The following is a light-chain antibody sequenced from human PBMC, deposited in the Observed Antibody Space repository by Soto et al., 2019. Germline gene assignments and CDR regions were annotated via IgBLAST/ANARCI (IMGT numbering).Light chain of an antibody. V-gene: IGLV2-14*01. Sequence: QSVLTQPASVSGSPGQSITISCTGTSSDVGGYNYVSWYQQHPGKAPKLMIYDVSNRPSGVSNRFSGSKSGNTASLTISGPQVEDEADYYCSSYTSSSTLVFGTGTKVTVL. CDR1: SSDVGGYNY. CDR2: DVS. CDR3: SSYTSSSTLV. J-gene: IGLJ1*01.